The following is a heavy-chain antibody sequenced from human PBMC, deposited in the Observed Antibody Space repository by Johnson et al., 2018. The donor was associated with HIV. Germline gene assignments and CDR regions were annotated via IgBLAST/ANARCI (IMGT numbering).Heavy chain of an antibody. D-gene: IGHD2-2*01. CDR3: AKGGYSSSWYLWDTFNM. Sequence: VQLVESGGGLVQPGGSLRLSCVASGFTFSRYWMSWVRQAPGKGLEWVANIKQDGSEKYYVDSVKGRFTISRDNAKNCLYLQMNSLRADDTALYYCAKGGYSSSWYLWDTFNMWGQGTMVTVSS. CDR2: IKQDGSEK. CDR1: GFTFSRYW. J-gene: IGHJ3*02. V-gene: IGHV3-7*03.